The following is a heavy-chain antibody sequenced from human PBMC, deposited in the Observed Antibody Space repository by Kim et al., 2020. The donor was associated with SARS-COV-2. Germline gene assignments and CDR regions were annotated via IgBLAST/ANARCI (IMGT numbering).Heavy chain of an antibody. J-gene: IGHJ3*02. CDR3: ARDRGSGAFDI. CDR2: T. D-gene: IGHD3-10*01. Sequence: TSYTPSLKSRVTLSVDTSKNQFSLKLSSVTAADTAVYYCARDRGSGAFDIWGQGTMVTVSS. V-gene: IGHV4-31*02.